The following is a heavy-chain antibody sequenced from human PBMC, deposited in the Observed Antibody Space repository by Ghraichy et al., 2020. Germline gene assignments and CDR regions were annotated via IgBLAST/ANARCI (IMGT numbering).Heavy chain of an antibody. CDR1: GFTVRSYS. CDR2: ISSSSTTLFI. CDR3: ARGPKSYYYLDF. D-gene: IGHD3-10*01. V-gene: IGHV3-21*06. J-gene: IGHJ4*02. Sequence: GGSLRLSCAASGFTVRSYSLHWVRQAPGKGLEWVSSISSSSTTLFITYADSVKGRFTISRDNAENSLSLEMNSLRDEDTAVYYCARGPKSYYYLDFWGQGALVTVSS.